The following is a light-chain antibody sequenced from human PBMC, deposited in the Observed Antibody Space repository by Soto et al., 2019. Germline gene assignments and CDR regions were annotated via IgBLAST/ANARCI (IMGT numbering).Light chain of an antibody. V-gene: IGKV1-39*01. CDR1: QTISDY. J-gene: IGKJ4*01. Sequence: DIQMTQSPSSLSASVGDRVTITCRASQTISDYLNWYQQKPGKAPKLLIYAASSLQSGVPSRFSGSGSGTYFTLTIGSLQPEDFATYYCQQSDSAPLTFGGGTKVDIK. CDR3: QQSDSAPLT. CDR2: AAS.